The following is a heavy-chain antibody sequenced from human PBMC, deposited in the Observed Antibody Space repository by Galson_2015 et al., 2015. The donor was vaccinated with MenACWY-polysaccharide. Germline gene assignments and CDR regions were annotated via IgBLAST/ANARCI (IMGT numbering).Heavy chain of an antibody. J-gene: IGHJ3*01. Sequence: TYYNPSLKGRVSISVDTSKNQFSLRLTSVTAADTALYFCARNWDSSTLLGNAFDVWGQGTMVTVTS. CDR3: ARNWDSSTLLGNAFDV. D-gene: IGHD2-2*01. V-gene: IGHV4-39*01. CDR2: T.